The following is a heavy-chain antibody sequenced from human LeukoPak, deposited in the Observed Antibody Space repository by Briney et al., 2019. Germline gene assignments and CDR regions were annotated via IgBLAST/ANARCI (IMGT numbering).Heavy chain of an antibody. V-gene: IGHV1-2*02. CDR3: ARSGGTVSTLYYFDY. D-gene: IGHD4-17*01. CDR1: GYTFTGYY. CDR2: INPNSGGT. J-gene: IGHJ4*02. Sequence: GASVKVSCKASGYTFTGYYMHWVRQAPGQGLEWMGWINPNSGGTNYAQKFQGRVTMTRDTSISTAYMELSRLRSDDTAMYYCARSGGTVSTLYYFDYWSQGSLVTVSS.